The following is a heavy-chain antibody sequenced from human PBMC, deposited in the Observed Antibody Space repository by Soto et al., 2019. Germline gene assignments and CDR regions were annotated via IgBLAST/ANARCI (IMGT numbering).Heavy chain of an antibody. J-gene: IGHJ6*02. V-gene: IGHV1-69*01. CDR2: IIPIYGTA. Sequence: QVQLVQSGAEVKKPGSSVKVSCKVSGGTFSSYAISWVRQAPGQGLEWMGGIIPIYGTANYAQKFQGRVTITADESTSTAYMELSSLRSEDTAVYYCARDVTQYYYYYGMYVWGQGTTVTVSS. CDR1: GGTFSSYA. D-gene: IGHD2-21*02. CDR3: ARDVTQYYYYYGMYV.